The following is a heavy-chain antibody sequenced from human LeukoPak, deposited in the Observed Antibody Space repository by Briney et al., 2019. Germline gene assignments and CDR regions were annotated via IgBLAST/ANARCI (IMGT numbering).Heavy chain of an antibody. CDR3: ARPKSGYDQAFDY. D-gene: IGHD5-12*01. CDR2: ISYSGST. Sequence: SETLSLTCTVSGGSISSSSYYWGGIRQPPGKGLVCIGSISYSGSTYYNPSLKSRVTISVDTSKNQFSVKLTSVTAADTAVYYCARPKSGYDQAFDYWGQGTLVTVSS. V-gene: IGHV4-39*01. J-gene: IGHJ4*02. CDR1: GGSISSSSYY.